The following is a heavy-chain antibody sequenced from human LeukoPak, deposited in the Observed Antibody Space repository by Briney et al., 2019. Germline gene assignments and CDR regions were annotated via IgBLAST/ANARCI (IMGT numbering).Heavy chain of an antibody. CDR2: IYYSGST. CDR3: AREVRTGATLYYFDY. D-gene: IGHD1-26*01. CDR1: GGSISSYY. V-gene: IGHV4-59*01. Sequence: SETLSPTCTVSGGSISSYYWSWIRQPPRKGLEWIGYIYYSGSTNYNPSLKSRATISIDTSKNQFSLKLSSVTAADTAVYYCAREVRTGATLYYFDYWGQGTLVTVSS. J-gene: IGHJ4*02.